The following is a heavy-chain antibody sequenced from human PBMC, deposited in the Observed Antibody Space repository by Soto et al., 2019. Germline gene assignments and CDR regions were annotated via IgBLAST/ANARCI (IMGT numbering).Heavy chain of an antibody. Sequence: EVQLVESGGVVVQPGGSLRLSCAASGFTFDDYTMYWVRQGPGKGLEWVSLITWAGGRTSYADSVKGRFTISRDNNKDSLYLQMNSLKTEDTALYYCAKASMDQRSAYPTYHGCDTWGQGTLVTVSS. V-gene: IGHV3-43*01. CDR2: ITWAGGRT. J-gene: IGHJ4*02. D-gene: IGHD3-3*01. CDR3: AKASMDQRSAYPTYHGCDT. CDR1: GFTFDDYT.